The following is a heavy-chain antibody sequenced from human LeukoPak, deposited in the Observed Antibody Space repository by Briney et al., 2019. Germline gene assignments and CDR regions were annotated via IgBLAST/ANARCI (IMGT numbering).Heavy chain of an antibody. CDR3: AKNGDRGAYCSGGSCYPYYYYNMDV. D-gene: IGHD2-15*01. J-gene: IGHJ6*03. V-gene: IGHV3-23*01. Sequence: PGGSLRLSCAASGFPFSSYAMSWVRQAPGKGLEWVSAISSTGGTAYYADSVKGRFTISRDNSKNTLYLQMNSLRAEDTAIYYCAKNGDRGAYCSGGSCYPYYYYNMDVWGKGTTVTISS. CDR1: GFPFSSYA. CDR2: ISSTGGTA.